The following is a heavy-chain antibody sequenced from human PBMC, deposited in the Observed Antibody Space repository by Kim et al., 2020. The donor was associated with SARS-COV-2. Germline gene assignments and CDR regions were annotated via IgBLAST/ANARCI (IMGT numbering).Heavy chain of an antibody. CDR2: FYYSGST. CDR3: ARSPQQLVHRFDR. J-gene: IGHJ4*02. V-gene: IGHV4-59*08. CDR1: GGSISSYY. D-gene: IGHD6-13*01. Sequence: SETLSLTCTVSGGSISSYYWSWIRQPPGKGLEWIAYFYYSGSTNYNPSLKSRVTISVDASKNQFSLNVTSVTAADTAVYYCARSPQQLVHRFDRWGQGTLVTVSS.